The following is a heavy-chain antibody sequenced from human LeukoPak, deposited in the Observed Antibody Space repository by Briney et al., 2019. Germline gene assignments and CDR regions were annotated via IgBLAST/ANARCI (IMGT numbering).Heavy chain of an antibody. Sequence: SETLSLTCAVYGGSFSGYYWSWIRQPPGKGLEWIGEINHSGSTNYNPSLKSRVTISVDTSKNQSSLKLSSVTAADTAVYYCARLLLWFGESYFDYWGQGTLVTVSS. V-gene: IGHV4-34*01. CDR3: ARLLLWFGESYFDY. J-gene: IGHJ4*02. CDR2: INHSGST. CDR1: GGSFSGYY. D-gene: IGHD3-10*01.